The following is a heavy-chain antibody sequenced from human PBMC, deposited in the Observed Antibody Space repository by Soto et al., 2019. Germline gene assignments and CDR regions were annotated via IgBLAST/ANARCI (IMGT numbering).Heavy chain of an antibody. CDR2: SYTSGST. J-gene: IGHJ4*02. V-gene: IGHV4-4*07. Sequence: QVQLQESGPGLVKPSETLSLTCTVSGGSISSYYWSWIRQPAGKGLEWIGRSYTSGSTNYNPSLKSRVTLSVETSMNQCSLKLSSVTAADTAGYYCARDLYYYDSSGYYDYWGQGTLVTVSS. CDR3: ARDLYYYDSSGYYDY. D-gene: IGHD3-22*01. CDR1: GGSISSYY.